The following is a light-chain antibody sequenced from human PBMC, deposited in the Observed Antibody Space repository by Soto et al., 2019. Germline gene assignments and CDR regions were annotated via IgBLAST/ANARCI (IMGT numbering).Light chain of an antibody. V-gene: IGLV2-14*01. CDR3: SSYTSSSTLVV. CDR1: SSDVGGYNY. J-gene: IGLJ2*01. Sequence: QPVLTQPASVSGSPGQSITISCTGTSSDVGGYNYVSWYQQHPGKAPKLMIYDVSNRPSGVSNRFSGSKSGNTASLTISGLQAEDAVDYYCSSYTSSSTLVVFGGGTKLTVL. CDR2: DVS.